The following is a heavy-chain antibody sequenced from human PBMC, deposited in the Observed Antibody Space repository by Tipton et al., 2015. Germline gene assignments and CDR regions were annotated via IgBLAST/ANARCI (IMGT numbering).Heavy chain of an antibody. CDR3: ARDGQQPPGVDY. CDR2: IDSSGRTI. J-gene: IGHJ4*02. D-gene: IGHD6-13*01. CDR1: GFTFSNYY. V-gene: IGHV3-11*04. Sequence: SLRLSCAASGFTFSNYYMSWIRQAPGKGLEWLSYIDSSGRTIYYTDSVKGRLTISRDNSKNSLYLQMNSLRAEDTAVYYCARDGQQPPGVDYWGQGTLVTVSS.